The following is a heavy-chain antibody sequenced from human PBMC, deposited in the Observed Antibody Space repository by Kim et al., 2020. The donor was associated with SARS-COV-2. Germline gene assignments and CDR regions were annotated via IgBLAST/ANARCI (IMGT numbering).Heavy chain of an antibody. J-gene: IGHJ4*02. V-gene: IGHV3-30*07. CDR3: ARESGVLRYFDWFPPYFDY. D-gene: IGHD3-9*01. Sequence: KGRFTMSRDNSKTTLYLQMNSLRAADTAVYYCARESGVLRYFDWFPPYFDYWGQGTLVTVSS.